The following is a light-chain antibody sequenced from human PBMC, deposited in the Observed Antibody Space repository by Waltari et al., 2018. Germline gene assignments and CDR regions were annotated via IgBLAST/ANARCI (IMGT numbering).Light chain of an antibody. CDR3: MQSTQLPLA. J-gene: IGKJ1*01. V-gene: IGKV2D-29*01. CDR2: EVS. Sequence: EIVMTQNPLSLSVTPGQPASISCRSSQSLLNIDGKTYLYWYVQKPGQPPQLLIHEVSNRFSGVPDRLSGSGSGTDFTLKISRVEAEDVGVYYCMQSTQLPLAFGQGTKVEIK. CDR1: QSLLNIDGKTY.